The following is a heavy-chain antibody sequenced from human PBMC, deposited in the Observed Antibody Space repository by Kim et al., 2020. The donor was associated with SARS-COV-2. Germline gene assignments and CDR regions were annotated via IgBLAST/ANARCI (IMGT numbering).Heavy chain of an antibody. D-gene: IGHD6-13*01. J-gene: IGHJ5*02. V-gene: IGHV1-69*01. CDR3: ARLSFYSSSDGFDP. Sequence: AQKFQGRVTITADESTSTAYMELSSLRSEDTAVYYCARLSFYSSSDGFDPWGQGTLVTVSS.